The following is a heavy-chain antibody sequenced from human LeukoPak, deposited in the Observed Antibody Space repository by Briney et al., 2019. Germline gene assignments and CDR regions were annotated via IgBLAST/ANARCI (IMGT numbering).Heavy chain of an antibody. CDR3: AEFGITMIGGV. CDR1: GFTFSSYS. D-gene: IGHD3-10*02. CDR2: ISSSGSTI. Sequence: PGGSLRLSCAASGFTFSSYSMNWVRQAPGKGLEWVSYISSSGSTIYYADSVKGRFTISRDNAKNSLYLQMNSLRAEDTAVYCAEFGITMIGGVWGKGTTVTISS. J-gene: IGHJ6*04. V-gene: IGHV3-48*04.